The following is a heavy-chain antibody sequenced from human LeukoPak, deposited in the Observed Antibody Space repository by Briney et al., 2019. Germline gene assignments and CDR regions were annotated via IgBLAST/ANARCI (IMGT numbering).Heavy chain of an antibody. CDR3: ARDGGLYCSGGSCSIYYYYGMDV. V-gene: IGHV3-7*01. D-gene: IGHD2-15*01. J-gene: IGHJ6*02. CDR1: GFTFSSYW. Sequence: GGSLRLSCAASGFTFSSYWMSWARQAPGKGLEWVANIKKDGSEKYYVDSVKGRFTMSRDNAKNSLYLQMNSLRAEDTAVYYCARDGGLYCSGGSCSIYYYYGMDVWGQGTTVTVSS. CDR2: IKKDGSEK.